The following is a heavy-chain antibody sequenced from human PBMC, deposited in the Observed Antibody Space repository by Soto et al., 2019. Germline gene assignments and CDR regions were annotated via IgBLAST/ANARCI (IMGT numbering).Heavy chain of an antibody. D-gene: IGHD3-3*01. CDR1: GFSLSTSGVG. V-gene: IGHV2-5*02. CDR2: IYWDDDK. Sequence: QITLKESGPTLVKPTQTLTLTCTFSGFSLSTSGVGVGWIRQPPGKALEWLALIYWDDDKRYSPSLKSMLTITKDTSKKQVVLTMTNMDPVDTATYYCARNTIFGVLYAFDIWGQGTMVTVSS. CDR3: ARNTIFGVLYAFDI. J-gene: IGHJ3*02.